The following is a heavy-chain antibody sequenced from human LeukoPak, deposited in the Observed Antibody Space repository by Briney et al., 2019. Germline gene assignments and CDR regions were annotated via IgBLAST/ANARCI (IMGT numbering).Heavy chain of an antibody. V-gene: IGHV1-46*01. Sequence: ASVKLSCKPSEYTFTTYYMHWVRQAPGQGLEWVGIINPRGGSTTYAQKFQGRVTMTRDTSTSTVYMELSSLKSDDTAVYYCARGGGPGNYPFDFWGQGTLVTVSS. J-gene: IGHJ4*02. CDR3: ARGGGPGNYPFDF. CDR1: EYTFTTYY. CDR2: INPRGGST. D-gene: IGHD1-7*01.